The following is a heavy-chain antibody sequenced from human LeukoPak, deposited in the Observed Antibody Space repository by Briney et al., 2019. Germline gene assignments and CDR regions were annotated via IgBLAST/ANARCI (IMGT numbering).Heavy chain of an antibody. J-gene: IGHJ5*02. V-gene: IGHV4-30-2*01. CDR2: IYHSGST. Sequence: PSETLSLTCAVSGGSISSGGYSWSWIRQPPGKGLEWIGYIYHSGSTYYNPSLKSRVTISVDRSKNQFSLKLSSVTAADTAVYYCARGRITMVRGVSWFDPWGQRTLVTVSS. CDR1: GGSISSGGYS. D-gene: IGHD3-10*01. CDR3: ARGRITMVRGVSWFDP.